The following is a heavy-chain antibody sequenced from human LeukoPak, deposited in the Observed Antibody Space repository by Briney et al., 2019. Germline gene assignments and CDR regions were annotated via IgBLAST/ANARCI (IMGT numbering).Heavy chain of an antibody. CDR1: GGSINSYY. Sequence: SETLSLTCTVAGGSINSYYWSWIRQPPGKGLEWIGYIYYSGSTNYNPSLKSRVTISVDTSKNQFSLKLSSVTAADTAVYYCARQYFDYWGQGTLVNVSS. J-gene: IGHJ4*02. CDR3: ARQYFDY. V-gene: IGHV4-59*08. CDR2: IYYSGST.